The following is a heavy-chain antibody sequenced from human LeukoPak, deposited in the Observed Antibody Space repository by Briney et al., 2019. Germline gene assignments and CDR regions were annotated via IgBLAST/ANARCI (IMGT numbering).Heavy chain of an antibody. V-gene: IGHV3-21*01. CDR1: GFTFSSYS. Sequence: TGGSLRLSCAASGFTFSSYSMNWVRQAPGKGLEWVSSISSSSSYIYYADSVKGRFTISRDNAKNSLYLQMNSLRAEDTAVYYCARVFPVRGVATRKQYYFDYWGQGTLVTVSS. J-gene: IGHJ4*02. D-gene: IGHD5-12*01. CDR3: ARVFPVRGVATRKQYYFDY. CDR2: ISSSSSYI.